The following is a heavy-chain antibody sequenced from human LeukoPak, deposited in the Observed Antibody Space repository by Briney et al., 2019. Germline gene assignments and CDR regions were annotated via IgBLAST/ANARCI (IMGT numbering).Heavy chain of an antibody. J-gene: IGHJ4*02. D-gene: IGHD1-26*01. Sequence: GGSLRLSCAASGFTFSSYEMNWVRQAPGKGLEWVSYISSSGSTIYYADSVKGRFTISRDNAKNSLYLQMNSLRAEDTAVYYCARDLGRKGELLPFDYWGQGTLVTVSS. V-gene: IGHV3-48*03. CDR2: ISSSGSTI. CDR1: GFTFSSYE. CDR3: ARDLGRKGELLPFDY.